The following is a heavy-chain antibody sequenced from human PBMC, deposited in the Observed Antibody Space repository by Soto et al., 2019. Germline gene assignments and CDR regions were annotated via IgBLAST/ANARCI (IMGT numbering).Heavy chain of an antibody. D-gene: IGHD3-3*01. Sequence: TLSLTCTVSGGSISSSSYYWGWIRQPPGKGLEWIGSTYYSGSTYYNPSLKSRVTISVDTSKNQFSLKLSSVTAADTAVYYCARKADDFWSGYHFDYWGQGTLVTVSS. CDR2: TYYSGST. V-gene: IGHV4-39*01. CDR1: GGSISSSSYY. J-gene: IGHJ4*02. CDR3: ARKADDFWSGYHFDY.